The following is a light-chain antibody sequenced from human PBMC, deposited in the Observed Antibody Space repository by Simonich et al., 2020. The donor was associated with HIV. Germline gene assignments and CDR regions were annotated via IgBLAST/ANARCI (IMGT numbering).Light chain of an antibody. Sequence: DIVMTQSPDSLAVSLGERATINRKSSQNFLNSSNNKNYLAWYQQKPGQPPKLLIYWASTRESGVPDRFSGSGSGTDFPLTISSLQAEDVAVYYCQQYYSTPLTFGGGTKVEIK. J-gene: IGKJ4*01. V-gene: IGKV4-1*01. CDR2: WAS. CDR1: QNFLNSSNNKNY. CDR3: QQYYSTPLT.